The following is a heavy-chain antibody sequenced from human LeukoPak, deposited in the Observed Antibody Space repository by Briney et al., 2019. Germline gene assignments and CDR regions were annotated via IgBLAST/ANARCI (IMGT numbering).Heavy chain of an antibody. J-gene: IGHJ4*02. Sequence: PGGSLRLSCVASGFTFSNYVMYWVRQVPGKGLEGVLGIIGTSSHTYSADFVKGRFTISRDNSMNTLWLQMNSLRVEDTAVYYCAKGSNFYASGSHFDVWGQGTLVTVSS. D-gene: IGHD3-10*01. CDR1: GFTFSNYV. CDR3: AKGSNFYASGSHFDV. V-gene: IGHV3-23*01. CDR2: IIGTSSHT.